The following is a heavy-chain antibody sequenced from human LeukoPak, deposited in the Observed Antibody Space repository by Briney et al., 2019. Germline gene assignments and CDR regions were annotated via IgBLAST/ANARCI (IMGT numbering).Heavy chain of an antibody. D-gene: IGHD3-16*01. CDR1: GFTVSSSY. V-gene: IGHV3-66*01. CDR2: IYSGSNT. CDR3: ARVTAGGDFDY. Sequence: GGSLRLSCAASGFTVSSSYMSWVRQAPGKGLEWVSVIYSGSNTYYTDSVKGRFTISRDNSKNTLYLQMNSLRAEDTAVYYCARVTAGGDFDYWGQGALVTVSS. J-gene: IGHJ4*02.